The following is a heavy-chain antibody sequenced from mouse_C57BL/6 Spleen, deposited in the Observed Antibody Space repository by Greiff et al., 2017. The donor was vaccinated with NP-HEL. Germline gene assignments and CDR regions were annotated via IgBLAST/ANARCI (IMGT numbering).Heavy chain of an antibody. CDR3: TLSGDGYYFDY. J-gene: IGHJ2*01. CDR2: IDPENGDT. D-gene: IGHD2-3*01. CDR1: GFNIKDDY. Sequence: VQLQQSGAELVRPGASVKLSCTASGFNIKDDYMHWVKQRPEQGLEWIGWIDPENGDTEYASKFQGKATITADTSSNTAYLQLSSLTSEDTAVYYCTLSGDGYYFDYWGQGTTLTVSS. V-gene: IGHV14-4*01.